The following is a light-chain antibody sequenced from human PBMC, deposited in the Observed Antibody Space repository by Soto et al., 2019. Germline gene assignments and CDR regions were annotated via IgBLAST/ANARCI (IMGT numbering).Light chain of an antibody. V-gene: IGLV2-14*01. Sequence: QSALTQPASVSGSPGQSITISCTGTSSDVGRYDYVSWYQLHPGKAPKLMVFEVSNRPSGVSYRFSGSKSGNTASLTISGLQAEDEADYFCSSYSISTAYLFGTGTQLTVL. CDR1: SSDVGRYDY. CDR3: SSYSISTAYL. J-gene: IGLJ1*01. CDR2: EVS.